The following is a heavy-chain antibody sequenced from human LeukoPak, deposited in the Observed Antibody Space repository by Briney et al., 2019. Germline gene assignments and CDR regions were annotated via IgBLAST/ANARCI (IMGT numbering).Heavy chain of an antibody. J-gene: IGHJ4*02. D-gene: IGHD7-27*01. Sequence: PSETLSLTWSVSGXSISNYFWTWIRQPPGKGLEWIGYIYSSGSTYYNPSLKSRVTISVDTSKNRSSLKLSTVTAADTAVYYCARRPTGDPKFDYWGQGTLVTVSS. CDR2: IYSSGST. CDR1: GXSISNYF. V-gene: IGHV4-59*08. CDR3: ARRPTGDPKFDY.